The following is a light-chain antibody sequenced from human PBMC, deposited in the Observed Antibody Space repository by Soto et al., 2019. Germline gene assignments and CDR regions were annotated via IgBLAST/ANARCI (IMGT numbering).Light chain of an antibody. V-gene: IGLV2-14*01. CDR2: EVS. CDR1: NNDVGAYTY. J-gene: IGLJ2*01. Sequence: QSALTQPASVSGSPGQSITISCTGTNNDVGAYTYVSWYQQHPGKAPRLIIYEVSERPSGVSNRFSGSKSGNTASLVISGLQAEDEAAYYCSSYRTGSRVFGGGTKLTVL. CDR3: SSYRTGSRV.